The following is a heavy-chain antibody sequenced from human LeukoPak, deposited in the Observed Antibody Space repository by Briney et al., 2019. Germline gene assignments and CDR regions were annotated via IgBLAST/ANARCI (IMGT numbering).Heavy chain of an antibody. J-gene: IGHJ4*02. Sequence: ASVKVSCKASGYTFTNYGISWVRQAPGQGLEWMGWISAHDDNTNYAPKFQGRVTMTTDTSTSTAYMELRSLRSDDTAVYYCARSPLQGLLWFGELLPYFDYWGQGTLVTVSS. CDR3: ARSPLQGLLWFGELLPYFDY. CDR1: GYTFTNYG. CDR2: ISAHDDNT. V-gene: IGHV1-18*01. D-gene: IGHD3-10*01.